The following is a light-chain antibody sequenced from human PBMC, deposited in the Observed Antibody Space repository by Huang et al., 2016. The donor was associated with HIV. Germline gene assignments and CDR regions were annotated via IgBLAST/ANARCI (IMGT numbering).Light chain of an antibody. CDR2: AAS. CDR1: QSISSY. Sequence: DIQMTQSPSSLSASVGDRVTITCRASQSISSYLNWYQQKPGKAPKLLIDAASMLQSGVPARFSGSGSGTDFTLTISSLQPEDFATYYCQQSYSTLITFGPGTKVDIK. V-gene: IGKV1-39*01. CDR3: QQSYSTLIT. J-gene: IGKJ3*01.